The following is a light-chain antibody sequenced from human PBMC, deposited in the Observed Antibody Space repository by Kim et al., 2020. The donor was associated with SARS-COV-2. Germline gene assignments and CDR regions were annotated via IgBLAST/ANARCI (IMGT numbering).Light chain of an antibody. CDR3: QTWGTGPWV. J-gene: IGLJ3*02. Sequence: QLVLTQSPSASASLGASVKLTCTLSSGHSSYAIAWHQQQPEKGPRYLMKLNSDGSHSKGDGIPDCFSGSSSGAERYLTISSLQSEDEADYYCQTWGTGPWVFVGGTQLTVL. CDR2: LNSDGSH. CDR1: SGHSSYA. V-gene: IGLV4-69*01.